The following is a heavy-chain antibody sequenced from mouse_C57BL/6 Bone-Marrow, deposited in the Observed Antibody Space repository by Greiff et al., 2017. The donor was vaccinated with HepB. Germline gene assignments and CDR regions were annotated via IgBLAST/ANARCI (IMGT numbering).Heavy chain of an antibody. J-gene: IGHJ3*01. V-gene: IGHV3-6*01. CDR1: GYSITSGYY. CDR2: ISYDGSN. D-gene: IGHD1-1*01. Sequence: EVQLQESGPGLVKPSQSLSLTCSVTGYSITSGYYWHWIRQFPGNKLEWMCYISYDGSNNYNPSLKNRISITRDTSKNQFFLKLNSVTTEDTATYYCARNYGSPFAYWGQGTLVTVSA. CDR3: ARNYGSPFAY.